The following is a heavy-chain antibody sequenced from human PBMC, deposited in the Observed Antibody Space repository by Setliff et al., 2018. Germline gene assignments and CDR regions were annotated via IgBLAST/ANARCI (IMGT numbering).Heavy chain of an antibody. D-gene: IGHD1-26*01. Sequence: SETLSLTCTVPGGSISDNGYFWGWVRQPPGKGLEWIGNICFGGNTYFNPSFKSRVTMSIDTSNSQFSLKLSSVTAADTAIYYCARDASASDGRNAFDIWGQGTMVT. CDR3: ARDASASDGRNAFDI. CDR1: GGSISDNGYF. J-gene: IGHJ3*02. CDR2: ICFGGNT. V-gene: IGHV4-39*07.